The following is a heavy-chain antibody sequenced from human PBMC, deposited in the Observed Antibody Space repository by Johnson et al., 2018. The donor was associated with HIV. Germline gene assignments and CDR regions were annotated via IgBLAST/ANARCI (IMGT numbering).Heavy chain of an antibody. V-gene: IGHV3-11*04. Sequence: VQLVESGGGLVKPGGSLRLSCAASGFTFSDYYMSWIRQAPGKGLEWVSYISSSGSTIYYADSVKGRFPISRDNAKNSLYLQMNSLRAVDKAVDSCARDLRRCFRNHDAFDIWGQGTMVTVSS. CDR3: ARDLRRCFRNHDAFDI. J-gene: IGHJ3*02. CDR1: GFTFSDYY. CDR2: ISSSGSTI. D-gene: IGHD1-14*01.